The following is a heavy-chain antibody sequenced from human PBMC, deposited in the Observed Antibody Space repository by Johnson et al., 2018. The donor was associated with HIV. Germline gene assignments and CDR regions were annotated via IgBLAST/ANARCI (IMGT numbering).Heavy chain of an antibody. CDR3: AVLWFGGLWAFDI. V-gene: IGHV3-13*01. D-gene: IGHD3-10*01. J-gene: IGHJ3*02. CDR1: GFTLGSYD. CDR2: IDSDGET. Sequence: VQLVESGGGLVQRGGSLRLSCEASGFTLGSYDMHWVRQAAGKGLEWVSEIDSDGETYYPASVKGRFTISRDNAKNSLYLQMNSLRAEDTALYSCAVLWFGGLWAFDIWGQGTKVSVSS.